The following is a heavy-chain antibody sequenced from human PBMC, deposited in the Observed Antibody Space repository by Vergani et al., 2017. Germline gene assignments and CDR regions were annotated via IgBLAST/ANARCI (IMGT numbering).Heavy chain of an antibody. V-gene: IGHV4-34*01. CDR2: INHSGST. CDR1: GGSFSGYY. Sequence: QVQLQQWGAGLLKPSETLSLTCAVYGGSFSGYYWSWIRQPPGKGLEWIGEINHSGSTNYNPSLKSRVTISVDTSKNQFSLKLSSVTAADTAVYYCAREYRDGYNWGLGYWGQGTLVTVSS. D-gene: IGHD5-24*01. CDR3: AREYRDGYNWGLGY. J-gene: IGHJ4*02.